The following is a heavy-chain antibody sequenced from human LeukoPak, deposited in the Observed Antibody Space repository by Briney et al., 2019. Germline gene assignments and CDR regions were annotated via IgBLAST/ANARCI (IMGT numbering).Heavy chain of an antibody. CDR3: AKVSSSGYYFDY. J-gene: IGHJ4*02. V-gene: IGHV3-23*01. Sequence: GGSLRLSCAASGFTFSSYGMSWVRQAPGKGLEWVSAISGSGGSTYYADSVKGRFTISRDNSKNTLYLQMNSLRAEDTAVYYCAKVSSSGYYFDYWGQGTLVTVSS. CDR2: ISGSGGST. D-gene: IGHD6-25*01. CDR1: GFTFSSYG.